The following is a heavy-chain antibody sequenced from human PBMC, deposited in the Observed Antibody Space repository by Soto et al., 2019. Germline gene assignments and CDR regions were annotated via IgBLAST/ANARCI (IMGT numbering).Heavy chain of an antibody. CDR3: ARDNGSGRSFDY. CDR1: GGSISSYY. J-gene: IGHJ4*02. D-gene: IGHD3-10*01. CDR2: IYYSGST. Sequence: PXXTLSLPFTVSGGSISSYYWSWILQPPGKGLEWIGYIYYSGSTNYNPSLKSRVTISVDTSKNQFSLKLSSVTAADTAVYYCARDNGSGRSFDYWGQGTLVTVSS. V-gene: IGHV4-59*01.